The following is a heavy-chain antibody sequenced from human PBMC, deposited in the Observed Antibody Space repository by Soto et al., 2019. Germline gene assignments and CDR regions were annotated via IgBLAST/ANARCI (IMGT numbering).Heavy chain of an antibody. CDR3: ARGRYGSGSYYQPYYYYGMDV. Sequence: SETLSLTCTVSGGSISSGGYYWSWIRQPPGKGLEWIGEINHSGSTNYNPSLKSRVTISVDTSKNQFSLKLSSVTAADTAVYYCARGRYGSGSYYQPYYYYGMDVWGQGTTVTVSS. V-gene: IGHV4-39*07. CDR2: INHSGST. D-gene: IGHD3-10*01. CDR1: GGSISSGGYY. J-gene: IGHJ6*02.